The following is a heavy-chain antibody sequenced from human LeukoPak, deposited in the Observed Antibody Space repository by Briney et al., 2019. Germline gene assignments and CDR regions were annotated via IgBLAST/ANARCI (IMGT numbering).Heavy chain of an antibody. CDR1: GYTFTSYW. V-gene: IGHV5-51*01. D-gene: IGHD2-8*01. Sequence: GESLKISCKASGYTFTSYWIGRGRQMPGKGVEWLGIIYPGDSDTRYSPSFQSQVSISADKSISTAYLQWSSLQASETAMYYCSIQPGVTSSLGQGTLVTVPS. CDR2: IYPGDSDT. CDR3: SIQPGVTSS. J-gene: IGHJ5*02.